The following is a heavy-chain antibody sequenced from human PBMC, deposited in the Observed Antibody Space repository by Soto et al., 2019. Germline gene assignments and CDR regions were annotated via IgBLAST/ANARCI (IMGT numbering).Heavy chain of an antibody. Sequence: QTLSLTCAISGDSVSSNSAAWNWIRQSPSRGLEWLGRTYYRSKWYNDYAVSVKSRITINPDTSKNQFSLQLNSVTPEDTAVYYCARDIRGITGTTPPYYYYYYMDVWGKGTTVTVS. CDR1: GDSVSSNSAA. CDR2: TYYRSKWYN. V-gene: IGHV6-1*01. D-gene: IGHD1-7*01. J-gene: IGHJ6*03. CDR3: ARDIRGITGTTPPYYYYYYMDV.